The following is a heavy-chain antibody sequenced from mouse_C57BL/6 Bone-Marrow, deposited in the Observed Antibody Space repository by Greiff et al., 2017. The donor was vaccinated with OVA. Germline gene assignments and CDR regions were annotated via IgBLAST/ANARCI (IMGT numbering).Heavy chain of an antibody. CDR1: GFTFSSYG. D-gene: IGHD1-1*01. V-gene: IGHV5-6*02. Sequence: EVMLVESGGDLVKPGGSLKLSCAASGFTFSSYGMSWVRQTPDKRLEWVATISSGGSYTYYPDSVKGRFTISRDNAKNTLYLQMSSLKSEDTAMYYCARRRLYYYGSSYYWYFDVWGTGTTVTVSS. J-gene: IGHJ1*03. CDR3: ARRRLYYYGSSYYWYFDV. CDR2: ISSGGSYT.